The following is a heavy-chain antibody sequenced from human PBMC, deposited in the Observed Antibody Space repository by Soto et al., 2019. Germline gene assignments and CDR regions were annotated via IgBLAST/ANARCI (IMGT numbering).Heavy chain of an antibody. CDR3: ARDRDWSLDY. CDR1: GYSFTTYG. J-gene: IGHJ4*02. Sequence: ASVKVSCKASGYSFTTYGMTWVRQAPGQGLEWMRWISTDKGNTKYAQNFQSRATLTTDTSTSTAYMELRSLRSDDTAVYYCARDRDWSLDYWGQGTLVTVSS. V-gene: IGHV1-18*01. D-gene: IGHD2-21*02. CDR2: ISTDKGNT.